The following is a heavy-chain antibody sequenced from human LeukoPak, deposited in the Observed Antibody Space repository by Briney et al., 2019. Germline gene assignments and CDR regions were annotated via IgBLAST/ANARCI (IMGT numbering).Heavy chain of an antibody. J-gene: IGHJ4*02. D-gene: IGHD3-22*01. CDR3: AKEGVVVISNYFDY. CDR1: GFPFSSYP. Sequence: GGPLRLSCAASGFPFSSYPVRCLPQARGRGLEWVSASRGHGGSTYSAGSVKGRFTISRDKSKNTRYLQMHMLTGEDTAVYYCAKEGVVVISNYFDYWGQGTLVTVSS. V-gene: IGHV3-23*01. CDR2: SRGHGGST.